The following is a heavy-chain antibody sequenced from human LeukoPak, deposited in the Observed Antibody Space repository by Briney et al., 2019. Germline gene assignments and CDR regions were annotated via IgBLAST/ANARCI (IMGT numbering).Heavy chain of an antibody. D-gene: IGHD1-1*01. CDR2: LRGDTGDT. CDR3: ARVRDNACDY. CDR1: GYMLSDYY. J-gene: IGHJ4*02. Sequence: ASVTVSCKTSGYMLSDYYMHWVRQAPGQGVEWMGWLRGDTGDTDSPQKFKGRVAMTRDTATNTAYMQLSRLTYDDTAIYFCARVRDNACDYWGQGTLVTVSS. V-gene: IGHV1-2*02.